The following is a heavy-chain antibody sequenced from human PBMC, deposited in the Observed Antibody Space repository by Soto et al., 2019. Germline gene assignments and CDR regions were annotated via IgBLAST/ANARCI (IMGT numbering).Heavy chain of an antibody. V-gene: IGHV4-59*08. Sequence: PSETLSLTCTVSGGSLSSYYWSWIRQAPGKGLEYIGYIYYSDSANYNPSLKSRVTISGDTSRNQVSLTLTSMTAADTAVYYCAKYNWGAIGAFDIWGQGTMVTVSS. D-gene: IGHD1-1*01. CDR3: AKYNWGAIGAFDI. CDR1: GGSLSSYY. CDR2: IYYSDSA. J-gene: IGHJ3*02.